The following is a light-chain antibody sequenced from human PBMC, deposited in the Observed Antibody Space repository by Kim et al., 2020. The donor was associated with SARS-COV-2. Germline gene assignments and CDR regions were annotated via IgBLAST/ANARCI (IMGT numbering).Light chain of an antibody. Sequence: GQRVTISCSGSSSNIGRKTVNWYQVHPGTAPKLLIYNNNQRPSWVPDRFSGSKSDTSASLAITGLQAEDEADYYCQSYDTSLSGSVFGGGTKVTVL. V-gene: IGLV1-44*01. J-gene: IGLJ2*01. CDR3: QSYDTSLSGSV. CDR1: SSNIGRKT. CDR2: NNN.